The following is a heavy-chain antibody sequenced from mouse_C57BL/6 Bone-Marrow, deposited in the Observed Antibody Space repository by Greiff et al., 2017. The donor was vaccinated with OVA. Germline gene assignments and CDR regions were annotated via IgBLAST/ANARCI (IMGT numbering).Heavy chain of an antibody. J-gene: IGHJ2*01. Sequence: QVHVKQPGAELVKPGASVKMSCKASGYTFTSYWITWVKQRPGQGLEWIGDIYPGSGSTNYNEKFKSKATLTVDTSSSTAYMQLSSLTSEDSAVYYCARKLLYYFDYWGQGTTLTVSS. CDR1: GYTFTSYW. D-gene: IGHD2-12*01. CDR3: ARKLLYYFDY. V-gene: IGHV1-55*01. CDR2: IYPGSGST.